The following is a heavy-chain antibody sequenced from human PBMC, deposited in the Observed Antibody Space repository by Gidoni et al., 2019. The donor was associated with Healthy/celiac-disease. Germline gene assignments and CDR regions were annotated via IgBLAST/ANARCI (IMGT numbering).Heavy chain of an antibody. J-gene: IGHJ3*02. V-gene: IGHV4-39*01. D-gene: IGHD3-10*01. Sequence: QLQLQESGPGLVKPSETLSHTCTVSGGSISSSSYYWGWIRQPPGKGLEWIGIIYYSGSTYYNPSLKSRVTISVDTSKNQFSLKLSSVTAAYTAVYYCARPRSITMVRGPETYAFDIWGQGTMVTVSS. CDR1: GGSISSSSYY. CDR3: ARPRSITMVRGPETYAFDI. CDR2: IYYSGST.